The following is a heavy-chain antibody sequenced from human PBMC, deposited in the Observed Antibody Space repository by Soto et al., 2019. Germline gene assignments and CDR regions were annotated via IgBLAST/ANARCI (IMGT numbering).Heavy chain of an antibody. CDR2: ISAAGDP. CDR1: GFTFRNYD. J-gene: IGHJ6*02. CDR3: ARPDRDFYGLDV. V-gene: IGHV3-13*05. Sequence: EVQLVESGGGLVQPGGSLRLSCEASGFTFRNYDMHWVRQGTGKGLEWVSGISAAGDPDYADSVEDRFTISRENAQNSFFLQMNSLRVGDTAVYYCARPDRDFYGLDVWSQGTTVIVSS.